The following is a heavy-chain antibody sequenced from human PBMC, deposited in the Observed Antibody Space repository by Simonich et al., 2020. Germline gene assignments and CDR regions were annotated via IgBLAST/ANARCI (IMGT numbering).Heavy chain of an antibody. CDR2: SKPNSGGT. CDR1: GNTFPAYY. D-gene: IGHD1-26*01. V-gene: IGHV1-2*02. Sequence: QVQRVQSGAEVKKPGASVKVSCRASGNTFPAYYKNWVRQAPGQGLEWMGWSKPNSGGTNYAQKFQGRVTMTRDTSISTAYMELSRLRSDDTAVYYCARGLRGSYYYYYYMDVWGKGTTVTVSS. J-gene: IGHJ6*03. CDR3: ARGLRGSYYYYYYMDV.